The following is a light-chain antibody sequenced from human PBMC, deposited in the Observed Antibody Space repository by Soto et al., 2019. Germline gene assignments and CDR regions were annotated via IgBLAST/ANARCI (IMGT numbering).Light chain of an antibody. Sequence: QSALTQPASVSGSPGQSITISCTGTSSDVGGYNYVSWYQQHPGKAPKLMIYDVSNRPSGVSNRFSGSETGNTASLTISGLQAEDEADYYFSSYTSSSTYVFGTGTKLTVL. J-gene: IGLJ1*01. CDR2: DVS. CDR1: SSDVGGYNY. CDR3: SSYTSSSTYV. V-gene: IGLV2-14*01.